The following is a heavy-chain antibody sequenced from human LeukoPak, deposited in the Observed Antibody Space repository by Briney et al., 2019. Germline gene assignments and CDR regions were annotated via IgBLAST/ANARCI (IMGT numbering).Heavy chain of an antibody. V-gene: IGHV6-1*01. CDR3: ARGGGAFDY. Sequence: SQTLSLTCAISGDSVSSNSAAWNWIRQSPSRGLEWLGRTYHRSKWNNDYGESVKSRLTINPDTSKNQFSLQLNSVTPDDTAVYYCARGGGAFDYWGQGTLVTVSS. CDR1: GDSVSSNSAA. CDR2: TYHRSKWNN. D-gene: IGHD2-21*01. J-gene: IGHJ4*02.